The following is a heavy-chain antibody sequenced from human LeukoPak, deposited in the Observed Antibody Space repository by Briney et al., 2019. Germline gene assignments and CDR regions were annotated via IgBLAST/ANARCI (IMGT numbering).Heavy chain of an antibody. CDR1: GFTFSSYA. CDR3: ARDRHYYDSSGIDY. D-gene: IGHD3-22*01. Sequence: GGSLRLSCAASGFTFSSYAMHWVRQAPGKGLEWVAVISYDGSNKYYADSVKGRFTISRDNSKNTLYLQMNSLRAGDTAVYYCARDRHYYDSSGIDYWGQGTLVTVSS. V-gene: IGHV3-30*04. J-gene: IGHJ4*02. CDR2: ISYDGSNK.